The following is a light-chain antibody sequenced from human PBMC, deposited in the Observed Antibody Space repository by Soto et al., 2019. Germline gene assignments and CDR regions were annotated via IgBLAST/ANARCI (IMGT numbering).Light chain of an antibody. V-gene: IGLV2-14*01. J-gene: IGLJ1*01. CDR2: EVS. CDR1: SSDVGAYNY. Sequence: QSVLTQPASVSGSPGQSITISCTGSSSDVGAYNYVSWYQQHPGKVPKLLIYEVSDRPSGISNRFSGSTSGNTASLTISGHHAEDDADYYCTSYTRRSTDVFGTGTKLTVL. CDR3: TSYTRRSTDV.